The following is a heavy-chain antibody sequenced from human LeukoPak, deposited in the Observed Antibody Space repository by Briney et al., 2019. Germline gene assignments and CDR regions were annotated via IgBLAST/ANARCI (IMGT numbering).Heavy chain of an antibody. D-gene: IGHD3-16*01. Sequence: GASVKVSCKASGYTFTSYDINWVRQATGQGLEWMGWISTYNGNTNYAQNLQGRVTMTTDTSTTTAYMELRSLGSDDTAVYYCARGVITFGGVTTVDYWGQGTLVSVPS. CDR2: ISTYNGNT. J-gene: IGHJ4*02. CDR1: GYTFTSYD. V-gene: IGHV1-18*01. CDR3: ARGVITFGGVTTVDY.